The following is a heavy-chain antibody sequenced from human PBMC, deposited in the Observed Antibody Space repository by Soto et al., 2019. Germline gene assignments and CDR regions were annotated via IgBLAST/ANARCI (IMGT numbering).Heavy chain of an antibody. V-gene: IGHV3-30-3*01. CDR2: ISYDGSNK. CDR3: ARDLYSGYDLHYYYGMDV. Sequence: QPGGSLRLSCAASGFTFSSYAMHWVRQAPGKGLEWVAVISYDGSNKYYADSVKGRFTISRDNSKNTLYLQMNSLRAEDTAVYYCARDLYSGYDLHYYYGMDVWGQGTTVTVSS. D-gene: IGHD5-12*01. CDR1: GFTFSSYA. J-gene: IGHJ6*02.